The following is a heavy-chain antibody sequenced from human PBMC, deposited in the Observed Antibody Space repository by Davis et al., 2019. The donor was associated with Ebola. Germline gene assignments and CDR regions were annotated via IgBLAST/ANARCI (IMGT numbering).Heavy chain of an antibody. J-gene: IGHJ4*02. CDR1: GGTFSSYA. CDR2: IIPVFATT. V-gene: IGHV1-69*13. Sequence: AASVKVSCKASGGTFSSYAISWVRQAPGQRLEWMGGIIPVFATTNYAPKFQGRVTITADESTSTAYMELSSLRSEDPAVYYCARDRASRYGEFDYWGQGTLVTVSS. D-gene: IGHD4-17*01. CDR3: ARDRASRYGEFDY.